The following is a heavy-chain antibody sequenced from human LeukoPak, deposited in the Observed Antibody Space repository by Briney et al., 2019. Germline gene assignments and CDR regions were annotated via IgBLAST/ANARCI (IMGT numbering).Heavy chain of an antibody. CDR2: HSGST. J-gene: IGHJ4*02. V-gene: IGHV4-4*02. CDR3: ARGPRGVGATTPNPLDY. Sequence: HSGSTNYNPSLKSRVTISVDKSKNQFSLKLSSVTAADTAVYYCARGPRGVGATTPNPLDYWGQGTLVTVSS. D-gene: IGHD1-26*01.